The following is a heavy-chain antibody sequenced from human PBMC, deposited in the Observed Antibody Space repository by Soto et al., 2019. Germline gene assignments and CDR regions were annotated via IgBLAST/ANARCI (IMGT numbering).Heavy chain of an antibody. Sequence: QVQLQESGPGLVKPSQTLSLTCTVSGGSISSGGYYWSWIRQHPGKGLEWIGYIYYSGSTYYNPNPRSRFTISVDTTKNQFSLKLSSVTAADTAVYYCARGRSSTSQYPIGYWGQGTLVTVSS. CDR1: GGSISSGGYY. V-gene: IGHV4-31*03. J-gene: IGHJ4*02. CDR2: IYYSGST. D-gene: IGHD2-2*01. CDR3: ARGRSSTSQYPIGY.